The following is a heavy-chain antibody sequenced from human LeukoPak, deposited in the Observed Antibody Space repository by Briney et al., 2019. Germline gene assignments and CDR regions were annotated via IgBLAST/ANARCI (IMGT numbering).Heavy chain of an antibody. CDR1: GYTFTSYG. V-gene: IGHV1-18*01. CDR3: ASQSAGYSSSWYRGYYCYGMDV. J-gene: IGHJ6*02. CDR2: ISAYNGNT. D-gene: IGHD6-13*01. Sequence: GASVKVSCKASGYTFTSYGISWVRQAPGQGLEWMGWISAYNGNTNYAQKLQGRVTMTTDTSTSTAYMELRSLRSDDTAVYYCASQSAGYSSSWYRGYYCYGMDVWGQGTTVTVSS.